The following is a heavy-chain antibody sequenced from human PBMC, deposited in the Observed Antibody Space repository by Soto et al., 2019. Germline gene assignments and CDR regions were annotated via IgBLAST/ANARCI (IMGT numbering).Heavy chain of an antibody. CDR2: IIPIFGTA. D-gene: IGHD3-3*01. J-gene: IGHJ3*02. CDR3: ARDLRHYDFWSGARDAFDI. Sequence: QVQLVQSGAEVKKPGSSVKVSCKASGGTFSSYAISWVRQAPGQGLEWMGGIIPIFGTANYAQKFQGRVTITADKSTSTDYMELSSLRSEDTAVYYCARDLRHYDFWSGARDAFDIWGQGTMVTVSS. V-gene: IGHV1-69*06. CDR1: GGTFSSYA.